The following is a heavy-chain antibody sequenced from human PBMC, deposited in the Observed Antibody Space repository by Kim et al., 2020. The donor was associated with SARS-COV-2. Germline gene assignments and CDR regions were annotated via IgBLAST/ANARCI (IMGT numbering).Heavy chain of an antibody. Sequence: SETLSLTCTISGGSMTVYYWNWIRQAPGKGLEWIGCINDIGNTKYNPSLKSRGVVTADEYKNQFSLGLRYVTSAENAVEYCAGDRWAGGSFDAFDIWGLG. J-gene: IGHJ3*02. D-gene: IGHD2-8*02. V-gene: IGHV4-59*12. CDR3: AGDRWAGGSFDAFDI. CDR2: INDIGNT. CDR1: GGSMTVYY.